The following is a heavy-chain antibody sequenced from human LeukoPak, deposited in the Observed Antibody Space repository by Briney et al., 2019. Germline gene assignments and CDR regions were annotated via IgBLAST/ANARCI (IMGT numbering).Heavy chain of an antibody. D-gene: IGHD3-22*01. CDR3: ARDRGYYYDSSGYYYTDAFDI. Sequence: GASVKVPCKASGYTFTSYYMHWVRQAPGQGLEWMGIINPSGGSTSYAQKFQGRVTMTRDMSTSTVYMELSSLRSEDTAVYYCARDRGYYYDSSGYYYTDAFDIWGQGTMVTVSS. CDR1: GYTFTSYY. V-gene: IGHV1-46*01. CDR2: INPSGGST. J-gene: IGHJ3*02.